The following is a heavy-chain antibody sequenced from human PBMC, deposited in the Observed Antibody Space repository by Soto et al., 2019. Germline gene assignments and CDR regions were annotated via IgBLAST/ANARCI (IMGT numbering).Heavy chain of an antibody. CDR3: ARASPVITDV. CDR2: IYYSGST. CDR1: GGSISSGDYY. D-gene: IGHD3-22*01. Sequence: QVQLQESGPGLVKPSQTLSLTCTVSGGSISSGDYYWSWIRQPPGKGLEWIGYIYYSGSTYYNPSLKSRVTIPVGLSKNQFALKLSSVTAADTAVYYRARASPVITDVWGEGTTWTVSS. J-gene: IGHJ6*04. V-gene: IGHV4-30-4*01.